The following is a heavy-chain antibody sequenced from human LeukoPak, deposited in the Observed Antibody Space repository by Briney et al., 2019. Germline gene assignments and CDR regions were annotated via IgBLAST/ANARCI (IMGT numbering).Heavy chain of an antibody. D-gene: IGHD3-10*01. CDR3: AKDPNNGKVIGELNS. V-gene: IGHV4-59*01. CDR2: IYYSGST. J-gene: IGHJ4*02. Sequence: SETLSLTCIVSGGSISSYYWSWIRQPPGKGLEWVGYIYYSGSTNYNPSLKSRVTISVDTSKNQFSLKLSSVTAADTAVYYCAKDPNNGKVIGELNSWGQGTLVTVSS. CDR1: GGSISSYY.